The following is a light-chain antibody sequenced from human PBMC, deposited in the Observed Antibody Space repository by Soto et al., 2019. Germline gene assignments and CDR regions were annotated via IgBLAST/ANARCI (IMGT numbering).Light chain of an antibody. J-gene: IGKJ1*01. V-gene: IGKV3-20*01. CDR3: QQYGSSFCT. CDR2: GAS. CDR1: QSVSSSY. Sequence: EIVLTQSPGTLSLSPGERATLSCRASQSVSSSYLAWYQQKPGQAPRLLIYGASSRATGIPDRFSGSGSGTDFTLTISRLEPEDFAVYYCQQYGSSFCTFGQGTNVEIK.